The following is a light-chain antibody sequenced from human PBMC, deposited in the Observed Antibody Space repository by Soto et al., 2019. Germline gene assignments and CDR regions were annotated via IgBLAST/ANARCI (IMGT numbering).Light chain of an antibody. Sequence: EIVLTQSPGTLSLSPGGRATLSCRASQSVSNSYLAWYQQKPGQAPRLLIYGASSRATGIPDRFSGSGSGTDFTLTISRLEPEDFAVYYCQQYGSSPQTFGQGTKV. CDR1: QSVSNSY. CDR3: QQYGSSPQT. CDR2: GAS. J-gene: IGKJ1*01. V-gene: IGKV3-20*01.